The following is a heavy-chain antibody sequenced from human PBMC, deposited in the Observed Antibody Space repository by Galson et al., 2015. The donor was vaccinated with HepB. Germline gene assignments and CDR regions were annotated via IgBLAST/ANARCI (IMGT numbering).Heavy chain of an antibody. Sequence: SVKVSCKASGYTFTSYDLSWVRQAPGQGLEWMGWISAYSGKKNYAQKLQGRVTMTTDTSTSTAYMELRSRTPDDTAIYYCSRGELLLPFDIWGQGTMVTVSS. J-gene: IGHJ3*02. CDR1: GYTFTSYD. CDR2: ISAYSGKK. V-gene: IGHV1-18*01. CDR3: SRGELLLPFDI. D-gene: IGHD1-26*01.